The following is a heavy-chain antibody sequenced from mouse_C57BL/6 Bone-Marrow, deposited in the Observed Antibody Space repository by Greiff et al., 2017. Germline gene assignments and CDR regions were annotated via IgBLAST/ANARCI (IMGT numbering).Heavy chain of an antibody. CDR2: INSDGGSP. J-gene: IGHJ2*01. D-gene: IGHD1-3*01. CDR3: ARHGMRTRGFDY. V-gene: IGHV5-2*03. CDR1: EYEFPSHD. Sequence: EVMLVESGGGLVQPGESLKLSCESNEYEFPSHDMSCVRKTPEKRLALVAAINSDGGSPSYPDTMERRFIIYRDNTKKPLYLQTSSRRSEDTALYYCARHGMRTRGFDYRGQGSTLRVPS.